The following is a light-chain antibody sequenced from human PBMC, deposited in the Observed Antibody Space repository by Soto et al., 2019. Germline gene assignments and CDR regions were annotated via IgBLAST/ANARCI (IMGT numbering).Light chain of an antibody. V-gene: IGLV1-44*01. Sequence: QAVVTQPPSASGTPGQRVTISCSTSNSNVGSNPVNWYQQLPGMAPTLTIYDNVERPSGVPDRFSGSRSGTAASLAISGLQSEDEADYYCAAWDDSLNAWVIGGGTKLTVL. CDR2: DNV. J-gene: IGLJ3*02. CDR3: AAWDDSLNAWV. CDR1: NSNVGSNP.